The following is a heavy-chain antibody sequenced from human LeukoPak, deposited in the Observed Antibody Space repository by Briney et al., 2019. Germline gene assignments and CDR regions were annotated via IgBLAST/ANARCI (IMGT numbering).Heavy chain of an antibody. CDR2: INTNTGNP. CDR3: ARDYYDSSGYSYYFDY. D-gene: IGHD3-22*01. J-gene: IGHJ4*02. V-gene: IGHV7-4-1*02. Sequence: GASVKVSCNASGYTFTSYAMNWVRQAPGQGLEWMGWINTNTGNPTYAQGFTGRFVFSLDTSVSTAYLQISSLKAEDTAVYYCARDYYDSSGYSYYFDYWGQGTLVTVSS. CDR1: GYTFTSYA.